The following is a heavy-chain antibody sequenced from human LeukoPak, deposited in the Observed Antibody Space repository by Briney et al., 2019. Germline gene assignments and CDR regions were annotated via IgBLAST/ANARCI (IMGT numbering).Heavy chain of an antibody. J-gene: IGHJ4*02. D-gene: IGHD2-2*01. CDR2: IRYDGSNK. V-gene: IGHV3-30*02. Sequence: PGGSLRLSCAASGFTFSSYGLTWVRQAPGKGLEWVAFIRYDGSNKYYADSVKGRFIISRDNSKNTLYLQMNSLRAEDTAVYYCAKDSRTFFDYWGQGTLVTVSS. CDR3: AKDSRTFFDY. CDR1: GFTFSSYG.